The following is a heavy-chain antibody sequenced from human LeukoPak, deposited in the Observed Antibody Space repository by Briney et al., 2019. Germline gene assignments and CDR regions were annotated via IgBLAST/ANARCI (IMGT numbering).Heavy chain of an antibody. J-gene: IGHJ3*02. V-gene: IGHV3-48*03. CDR2: ISSSGSTI. CDR1: GFTFSSYE. CDR3: ARPKGPHAFDI. Sequence: GGSLRLSCAASGFTFSSYEMNWVRQAPGKGLEWVSYISSSGSTIYYADSVKGRFTISRDNAKNSLYLQMNSLRAEDTAVYYCARPKGPHAFDIWGQGTTVTVSS.